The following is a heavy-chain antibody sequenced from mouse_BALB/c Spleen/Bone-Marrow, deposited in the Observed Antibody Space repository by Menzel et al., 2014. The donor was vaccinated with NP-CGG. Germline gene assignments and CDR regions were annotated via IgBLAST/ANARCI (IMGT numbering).Heavy chain of an antibody. Sequence: VQLKHSGGGLVKPGGSLKLSCAASGLTFSSYAMSWVRQTPEKRLEWVASISSGGSTYYPDSVKGRFTISRDNARNILHLQMSSLRSEDTAMYYCAREEYGQKVYAMDYWGQGTSVTVSS. D-gene: IGHD2-10*02. V-gene: IGHV5-6-5*01. CDR1: GLTFSSYA. CDR3: AREEYGQKVYAMDY. J-gene: IGHJ4*01. CDR2: ISSGGST.